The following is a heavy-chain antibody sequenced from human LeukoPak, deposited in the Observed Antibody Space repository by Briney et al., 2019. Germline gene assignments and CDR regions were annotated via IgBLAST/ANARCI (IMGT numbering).Heavy chain of an antibody. Sequence: GGSLRLSCAASGFTFSSYAMHWVRQAPGKGLEWVAVISYDGSNKYYADSVKGRFTISRDNSNNILFLQMSDLRTEDTALYYCARDRLYTGYDPVLDLWGQGTPVTASS. V-gene: IGHV3-30-3*01. J-gene: IGHJ5*02. CDR1: GFTFSSYA. CDR2: ISYDGSNK. CDR3: ARDRLYTGYDPVLDL. D-gene: IGHD5-12*01.